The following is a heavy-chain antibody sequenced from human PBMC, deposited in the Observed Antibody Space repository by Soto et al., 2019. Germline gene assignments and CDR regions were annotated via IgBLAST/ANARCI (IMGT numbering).Heavy chain of an antibody. D-gene: IGHD5-18*01. CDR1: GFTFSSYG. CDR3: ARDPGYSYGPPDY. Sequence: GGSLRLSCAASGFTFSSYGMHWVRQAPGKGLEWVAVISYDGSNKYYADSVKGRFTISRDNSKNTLYLQMNSLRAEDTVVYYCARDPGYSYGPPDYWGQGTLVTVSS. J-gene: IGHJ4*02. V-gene: IGHV3-30*03. CDR2: ISYDGSNK.